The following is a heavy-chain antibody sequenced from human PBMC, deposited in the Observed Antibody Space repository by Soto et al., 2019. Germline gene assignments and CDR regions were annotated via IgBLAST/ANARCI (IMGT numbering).Heavy chain of an antibody. J-gene: IGHJ4*02. V-gene: IGHV5-51*01. CDR1: GYTFTNFW. Sequence: EVQLVQSAPEVKKPGESLRISCKASGYTFTNFWIGWVRQLPGKGLEWMGVVHPGDSDTRHSPPFQGQVTISADKSISTAYLQWSSLRASDTAMYYCARVMSGNVFDNWGQGTLVTVSS. CDR3: ARVMSGNVFDN. CDR2: VHPGDSDT. D-gene: IGHD1-1*01.